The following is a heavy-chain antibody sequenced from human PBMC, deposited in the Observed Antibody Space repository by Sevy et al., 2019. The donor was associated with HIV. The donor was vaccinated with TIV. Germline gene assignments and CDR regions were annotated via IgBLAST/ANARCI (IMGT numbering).Heavy chain of an antibody. Sequence: GGSLRLSCAASGFIFNNYDMYWIRQAPGKGLEWVATVSYDGADKDYADIVKGRFTISRDSSRSMLYLQMSSLRPEDTGVYFCAKDMVDCSCGKCYSGAVSPFESWGQGTLVTVSS. CDR3: AKDMVDCSCGKCYSGAVSPFES. J-gene: IGHJ4*02. V-gene: IGHV3-30*18. CDR1: GFIFNNYD. D-gene: IGHD2-15*01. CDR2: VSYDGADK.